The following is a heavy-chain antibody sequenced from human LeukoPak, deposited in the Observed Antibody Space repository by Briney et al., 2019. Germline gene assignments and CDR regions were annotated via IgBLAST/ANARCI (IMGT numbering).Heavy chain of an antibody. CDR1: GYSFSTYW. CDR3: ARGEGATLDGWFDP. Sequence: GESLKISCKGSGYSFSTYWIGWVRQMPGKGLEWMGIIYPTDSDTRYSPSFQGQVTISVDKSISTAYLQWSSLKASDTAMYYCARGEGATLDGWFDPWGQGTLVTVSS. D-gene: IGHD1-26*01. V-gene: IGHV5-51*01. J-gene: IGHJ5*02. CDR2: IYPTDSDT.